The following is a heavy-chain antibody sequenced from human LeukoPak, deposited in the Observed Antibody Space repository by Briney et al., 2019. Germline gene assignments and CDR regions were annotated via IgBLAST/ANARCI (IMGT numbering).Heavy chain of an antibody. CDR1: GFTFSTYA. Sequence: GGSLRLSCAASGFTFSTYAASWVRQAPGKGLEWVSAISGSGGSTYYADSVKGRFTISRDNSKNTLYLQMNSLRAEDTAVYYCAKDGGIYCTNGVCEGDYWGQGTLVTVSS. CDR2: ISGSGGST. CDR3: AKDGGIYCTNGVCEGDY. D-gene: IGHD2-8*01. V-gene: IGHV3-23*01. J-gene: IGHJ4*02.